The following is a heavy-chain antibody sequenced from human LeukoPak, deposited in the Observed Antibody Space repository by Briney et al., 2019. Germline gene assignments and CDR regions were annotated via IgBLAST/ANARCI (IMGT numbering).Heavy chain of an antibody. Sequence: GRSLRLSCAASGFTFSSYGMFWVRQAPGKGLEWVALISYDGDTEYYADSVKGRLTISRDNSKNTLYLQMNDLRPEDTAVYYCAKTQLVGSYHPPGYCGQGTLVTVSS. D-gene: IGHD1-26*01. V-gene: IGHV3-30*18. J-gene: IGHJ4*02. CDR3: AKTQLVGSYHPPGY. CDR1: GFTFSSYG. CDR2: ISYDGDTE.